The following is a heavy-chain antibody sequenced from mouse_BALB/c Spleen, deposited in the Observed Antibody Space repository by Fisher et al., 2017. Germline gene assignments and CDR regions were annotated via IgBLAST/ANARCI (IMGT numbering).Heavy chain of an antibody. Sequence: RFTISRDNAKNNLYLQMSSLKSEDTAMYYCAGSYGNYDAMDYWGQGTSVTVSS. J-gene: IGHJ4*01. CDR3: AGSYGNYDAMDY. D-gene: IGHD2-1*01. V-gene: IGHV5-4*02.